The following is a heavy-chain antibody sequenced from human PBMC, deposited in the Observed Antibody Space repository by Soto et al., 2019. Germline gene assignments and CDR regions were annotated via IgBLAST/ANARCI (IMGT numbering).Heavy chain of an antibody. Sequence: QVQLVESGGGVVQPGRSLRLSGAVSGFTFSGYGMHWVRQAPGKGLEWVAVISYDGSNKYYADSVKGRFTISRDNSKNTLYLQMNSLRAEDTAVYYCANGYYYGSGSYYNVLEYWGQGTLVTVSS. CDR1: GFTFSGYG. CDR3: ANGYYYGSGSYYNVLEY. D-gene: IGHD3-10*01. V-gene: IGHV3-30*18. CDR2: ISYDGSNK. J-gene: IGHJ4*02.